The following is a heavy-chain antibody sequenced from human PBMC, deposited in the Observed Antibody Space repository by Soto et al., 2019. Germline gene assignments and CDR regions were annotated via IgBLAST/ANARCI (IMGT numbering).Heavy chain of an antibody. Sequence: EVQVLESGGGLVQSGGSLRLSCAASGFTFRNYAMTWVRQATGQGLEYVSSITENGANTYYASSVKGRFTISRDNSKNTLDLQMNSLRAEDTARYDCAKGVLDRGDDSWGQGTLVTVSS. J-gene: IGHJ4*02. CDR2: ITENGANT. CDR1: GFTFRNYA. CDR3: AKGVLDRGDDS. V-gene: IGHV3-23*01. D-gene: IGHD2-21*01.